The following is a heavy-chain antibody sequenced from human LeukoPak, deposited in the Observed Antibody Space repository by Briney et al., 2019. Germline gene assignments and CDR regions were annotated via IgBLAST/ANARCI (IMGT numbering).Heavy chain of an antibody. CDR2: IYTSGST. D-gene: IGHD6-19*01. CDR3: ARDMPTGIAVAGKLDY. V-gene: IGHV4-4*07. J-gene: IGHJ4*02. CDR1: GGSISSYY. Sequence: PSETLSLTSTVSGGSISSYYWSWIRQPAGKGLEWIGRIYTSGSTNYNPSLKSRVTMSVDTSKNQFSLKLSSVTAADTAVYYCARDMPTGIAVAGKLDYWGQGTLVTVSS.